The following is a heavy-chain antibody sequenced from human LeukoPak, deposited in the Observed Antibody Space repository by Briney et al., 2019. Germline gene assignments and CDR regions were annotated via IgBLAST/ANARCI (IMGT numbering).Heavy chain of an antibody. CDR1: GFLLTTSGVG. CDR3: AHTLLARFYGDYLQYYFDY. V-gene: IGHV2-5*01. J-gene: IGHJ4*02. D-gene: IGHD4-17*01. CDR2: IYWNDDK. Sequence: SGPTLVKPTQTLTLACTFSGFLLTTSGVGVGWIRQPPGKALEWLALIYWNDDKRYSPSLKSRLTITKDTSKNQVVLTMTNMDPVDTATYYCAHTLLARFYGDYLQYYFDYWGQGTLVTVSS.